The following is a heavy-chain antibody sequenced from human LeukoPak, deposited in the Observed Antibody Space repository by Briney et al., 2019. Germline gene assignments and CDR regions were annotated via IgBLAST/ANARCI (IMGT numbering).Heavy chain of an antibody. CDR1: GDSVTSDTYY. CDR2: INYSGTT. J-gene: IGHJ4*02. V-gene: IGHV4-61*01. D-gene: IGHD3-3*01. Sequence: SETLSLTCTVSGDSVTSDTYYWSWIRQPPGKGLEWIGNINYSGTTNYNPSLRSRVTMSVDTSKNQFSLNLRSVTAADTAFYYCARDAGSDPHRVVQFDYWGQGTLVTVSS. CDR3: ARDAGSDPHRVVQFDY.